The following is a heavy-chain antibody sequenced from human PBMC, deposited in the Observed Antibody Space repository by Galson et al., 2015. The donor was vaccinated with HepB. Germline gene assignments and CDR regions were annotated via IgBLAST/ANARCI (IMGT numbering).Heavy chain of an antibody. CDR3: AKYPPEGIYSGLSAEYFQH. CDR1: GFTFSNYA. Sequence: SLRLSCAASGFTFSNYAMSWVRQAPGKGLEWVSTISAGGTFTYYADSVKGRFTISRDNSKNTLYLQMNSLRAEDTAVYYCAKYPPEGIYSGLSAEYFQHWGQGTLVTVSS. CDR2: ISAGGTFT. J-gene: IGHJ1*01. V-gene: IGHV3-23*01. D-gene: IGHD2-21*01.